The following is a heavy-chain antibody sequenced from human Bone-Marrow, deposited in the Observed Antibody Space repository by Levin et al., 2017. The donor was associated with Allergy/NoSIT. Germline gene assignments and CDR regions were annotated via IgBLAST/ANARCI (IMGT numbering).Heavy chain of an antibody. CDR1: GFSLRSYS. CDR2: ISSDTYL. CDR3: ASSGGLKLWSDHYYGMDV. J-gene: IGHJ6*02. V-gene: IGHV3-21*01. Sequence: PGESLKISCAASGFSLRSYSMNWVRQAPGKGLEWVSSISSDTYLYYADSVKGRFTISRDNAKNSLYLQMNSLRAEDTGVYYCASSGGLKLWSDHYYGMDVWGQGTTVTVSS. D-gene: IGHD5-18*01.